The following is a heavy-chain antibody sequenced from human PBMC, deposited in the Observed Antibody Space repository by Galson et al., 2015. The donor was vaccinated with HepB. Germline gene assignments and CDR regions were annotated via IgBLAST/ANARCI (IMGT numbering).Heavy chain of an antibody. V-gene: IGHV3-23*01. D-gene: IGHD6-13*01. CDR2: ISGSGGST. Sequence: SLRLSCAASGFTFSSYAMSWVRQAPGKGLEWVSAISGSGGSTYYADSVKGRSTISRDNSKNTLYLQMNSLRAEDTAVYYCAKDKGQESRSSYRGPYYFDYWGQGTLVTVSS. CDR1: GFTFSSYA. J-gene: IGHJ4*02. CDR3: AKDKGQESRSSYRGPYYFDY.